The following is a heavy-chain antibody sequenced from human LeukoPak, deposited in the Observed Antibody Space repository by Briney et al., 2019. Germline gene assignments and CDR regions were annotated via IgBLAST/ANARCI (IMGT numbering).Heavy chain of an antibody. V-gene: IGHV3-48*01. Sequence: PGGSLRLSCAASGFTFSSYSMNWVRQAPGKGLEWVSYISSSSSTIYYADSVKGRFTISRDNAKNSLYLQMYSLRAEDTAVYYCARDPRRFLEWLSANWFDPWGQGTLVTASS. CDR3: ARDPRRFLEWLSANWFDP. CDR1: GFTFSSYS. CDR2: ISSSSSTI. D-gene: IGHD3-3*01. J-gene: IGHJ5*02.